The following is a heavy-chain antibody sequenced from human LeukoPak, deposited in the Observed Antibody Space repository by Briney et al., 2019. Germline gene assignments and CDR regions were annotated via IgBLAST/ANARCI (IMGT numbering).Heavy chain of an antibody. V-gene: IGHV1-18*01. CDR1: GYTFTSYG. CDR2: ISAYNGNT. Sequence: GASVKVSCKASGYTFTSYGISWVRQAPGQGLEWVGWISAYNGNTNYAKKLQGRVTMTTDTSTSTAYMELRSLRSDDTAVYYCARDPHIAAAGIPFDYWGQGTLVTVSS. J-gene: IGHJ4*02. CDR3: ARDPHIAAAGIPFDY. D-gene: IGHD6-13*01.